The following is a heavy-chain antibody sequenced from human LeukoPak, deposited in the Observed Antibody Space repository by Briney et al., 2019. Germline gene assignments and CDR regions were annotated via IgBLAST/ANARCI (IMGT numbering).Heavy chain of an antibody. CDR3: ARGLTIFGVVNDAFDI. CDR1: GFTFSNYW. D-gene: IGHD3-3*01. CDR2: INSDGSST. J-gene: IGHJ3*02. V-gene: IGHV3-74*01. Sequence: QPGGSLRLSCAASGFTFSNYWMHWVRQAPGKGLVRVSLINSDGSSTIYADSVKGRFTISRDNAKNTLYLQMNSLRAEDTAVYYCARGLTIFGVVNDAFDIWGQGTMVTASS.